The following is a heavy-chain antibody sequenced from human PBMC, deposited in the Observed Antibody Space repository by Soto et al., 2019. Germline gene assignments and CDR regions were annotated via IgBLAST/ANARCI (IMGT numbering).Heavy chain of an antibody. CDR3: AKRPTTTGSGDPFDI. J-gene: IGHJ3*02. CDR1: GFTFSTYA. V-gene: IGHV3-23*01. Sequence: EVQLLESWGDLVQPGGSLRLSCAASGFTFSTYAMSWVRQAPGKGLEFDSTISSSGGNTYYTDSVKGRFTISRDNSKNTLYLQMHSLSDEDTAIYYCAKRPTTTGSGDPFDIWGQGTMVTVSS. D-gene: IGHD3-10*01. CDR2: ISSSGGNT.